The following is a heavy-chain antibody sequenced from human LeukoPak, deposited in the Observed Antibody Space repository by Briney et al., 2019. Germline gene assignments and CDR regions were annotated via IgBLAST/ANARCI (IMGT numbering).Heavy chain of an antibody. CDR3: ARLTPGKNWFDP. CDR1: GYSINSAYY. CDR2: MYHSGIT. Sequence: PSETLSLTCAVSGYSINSAYYWGWSRRPPGKGREWIGSMYHSGITYYNPSLKSRVTISVDTSKNQFSLTLNSVTAADTAVYYCARLTPGKNWFDPWGQGTLVTVSS. D-gene: IGHD3-10*01. V-gene: IGHV4-38-2*01. J-gene: IGHJ5*02.